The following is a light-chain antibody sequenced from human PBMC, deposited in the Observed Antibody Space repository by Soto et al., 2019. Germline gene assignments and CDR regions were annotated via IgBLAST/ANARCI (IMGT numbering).Light chain of an antibody. Sequence: EIVLTQSPGPLSLSPGERATLSCRASQSVSSSYLAWYQQKPGQAPRLLIYGASSRATGIPDRFSGSGSGTDFTLTISRLEPEDFAVYYCQQYGKTFGQGTRWIS. CDR3: QQYGKT. CDR2: GAS. CDR1: QSVSSSY. J-gene: IGKJ1*01. V-gene: IGKV3-20*01.